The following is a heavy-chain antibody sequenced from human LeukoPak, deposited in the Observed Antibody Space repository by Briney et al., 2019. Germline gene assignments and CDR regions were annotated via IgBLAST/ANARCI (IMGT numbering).Heavy chain of an antibody. CDR1: GFTFSSYA. D-gene: IGHD2-2*01. Sequence: GGSLRLSCAASGFTFSSYAMSWVRQAPGKGLEWVSPISSSSSYIYYADSVKGRFTISRDNAKNSLYLQMNSLRAEDTAVYYCARDRCSTTCCYVTYWGQGTLVTVSS. CDR3: ARDRCSTTCCYVTY. CDR2: ISSSSSYI. J-gene: IGHJ4*02. V-gene: IGHV3-21*01.